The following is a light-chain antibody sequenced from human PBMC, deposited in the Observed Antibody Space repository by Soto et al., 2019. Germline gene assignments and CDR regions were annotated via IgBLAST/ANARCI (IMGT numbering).Light chain of an antibody. CDR2: DVT. CDR3: CSYAGTYTDV. V-gene: IGLV2-11*01. Sequence: QSALTQPRSVSGSPGQSVTISCTGTSSDVGGYKYVSWYQQHPGKAPKLMIYDVTKRPSGVPDRFSGSKSGNTASLTISGLQAEDEAYYYCCSYAGTYTDVFGTGTKLTVL. CDR1: SSDVGGYKY. J-gene: IGLJ1*01.